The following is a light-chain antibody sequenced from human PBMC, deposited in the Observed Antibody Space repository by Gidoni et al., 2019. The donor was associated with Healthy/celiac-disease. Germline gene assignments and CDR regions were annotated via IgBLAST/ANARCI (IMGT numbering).Light chain of an antibody. CDR1: QSISSY. J-gene: IGKJ2*01. Sequence: DIQMTQSPSSLSASIGDRVTITCRASQSISSYLNWYQQKPGKAPKHLIYAASSLQSGVPSRFSCSGSGTDFTLTISSLQPEDFATYYCQQSYSTPGYTFGQGTKLEIK. V-gene: IGKV1-39*01. CDR2: AAS. CDR3: QQSYSTPGYT.